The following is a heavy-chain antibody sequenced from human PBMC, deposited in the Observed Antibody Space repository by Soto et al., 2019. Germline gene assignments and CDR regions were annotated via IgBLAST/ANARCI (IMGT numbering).Heavy chain of an antibody. J-gene: IGHJ6*02. CDR1: GFTFGDYA. CDR2: IRSKAYGGTT. D-gene: IGHD3-9*01. V-gene: IGHV3-49*04. Sequence: GGSLRLSCTASGFTFGDYAMSWVRQAPGKGLEWVGFIRSKAYGGTTEYAASVKGRFTISRDDSKSIAYLQMNSLKTEDTAVYYCTSHPDDYDILTGDTQYGMDVWGQGTTVTVSS. CDR3: TSHPDDYDILTGDTQYGMDV.